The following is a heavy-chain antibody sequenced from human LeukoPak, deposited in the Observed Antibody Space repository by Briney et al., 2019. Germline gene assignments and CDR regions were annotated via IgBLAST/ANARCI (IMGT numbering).Heavy chain of an antibody. CDR3: ANPDYYGSGSYYNEALEDY. CDR2: IYSGGST. Sequence: PGGSLRLSRAASGFTVSSNYMSWVRQAPGKGLEWVSVIYSGGSTYYAASVKGRFTISRDNSKNTLYLQMNSLRAEDTAVYYCANPDYYGSGSYYNEALEDYWGQGTLVTVSS. V-gene: IGHV3-53*01. CDR1: GFTVSSNY. D-gene: IGHD3-10*01. J-gene: IGHJ4*02.